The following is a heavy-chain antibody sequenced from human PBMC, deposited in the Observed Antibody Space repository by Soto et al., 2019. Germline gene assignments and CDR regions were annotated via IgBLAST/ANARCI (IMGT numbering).Heavy chain of an antibody. CDR1: GFTFSTYT. J-gene: IGHJ4*02. CDR2: ISTGGTTK. CDR3: ARDLRGTGFGEYY. V-gene: IGHV3-48*01. D-gene: IGHD3-10*01. Sequence: EVQLVESGGGLVQPGGSLRLSCAASGFTFSTYTMNWVRQAPGKGLQWVSYISTGGTTKRYSDSVKGRFTISRDNAKNSLYLQMNSLRADDTAIYYCARDLRGTGFGEYYWGQGTLVTVSS.